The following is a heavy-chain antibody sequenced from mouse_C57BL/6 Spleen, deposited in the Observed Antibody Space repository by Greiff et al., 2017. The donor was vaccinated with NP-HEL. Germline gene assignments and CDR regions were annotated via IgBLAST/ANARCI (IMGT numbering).Heavy chain of an antibody. Sequence: QVQLQQPGAELVKPGASVKLSCKASGYTFTSYWMQWVKQRPGQGLEWIGEIDPSDSYTNYNQKFKGKATLTVDTSSSTAYMQLSSLTSEDSAVYYCARWLLPSYAMDYWGQGTSVTVSS. V-gene: IGHV1-50*01. CDR2: IDPSDSYT. D-gene: IGHD2-3*01. CDR3: ARWLLPSYAMDY. J-gene: IGHJ4*01. CDR1: GYTFTSYW.